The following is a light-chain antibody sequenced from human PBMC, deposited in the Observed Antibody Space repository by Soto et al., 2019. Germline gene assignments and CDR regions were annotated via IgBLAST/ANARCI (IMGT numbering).Light chain of an antibody. CDR2: AAS. CDR1: QNINNF. Sequence: DIQLTQSPSSLSASLGDRVTITCRASQNINNFLNWYRQKPGKAPDLLIYAASSLQSGVPSRFSSGGSGTDFTRTISGLQPEDFAPYFCQQSYDAPRTFGQGTKVEIK. CDR3: QQSYDAPRT. J-gene: IGKJ1*01. V-gene: IGKV1-39*01.